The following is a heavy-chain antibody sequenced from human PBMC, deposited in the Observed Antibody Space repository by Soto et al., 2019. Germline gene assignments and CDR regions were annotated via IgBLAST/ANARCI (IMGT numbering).Heavy chain of an antibody. V-gene: IGHV1-3*01. CDR1: GYTFTSYA. Sequence: ASVKVSCKASGYTFTSYAIHWVRQAPGQRLEWMGWINAGNGNTKYSQKFQGRVTITRDTSASTAYMELGSLRPDDTAVYYCARGSPFDHWGQGTQVTVSS. CDR2: INAGNGNT. J-gene: IGHJ4*02. CDR3: ARGSPFDH.